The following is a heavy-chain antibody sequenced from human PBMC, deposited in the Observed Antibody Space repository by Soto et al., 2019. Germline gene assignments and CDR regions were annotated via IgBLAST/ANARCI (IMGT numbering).Heavy chain of an antibody. J-gene: IGHJ6*02. CDR2: ISGSGSTT. D-gene: IGHD3-3*01. Sequence: GGSLRLSCAASGFVFSNCAMTWVRQAPGKGLEWVSGISGSGSTTSYADSVKGRFSISRDTSKNTLYLQMTSLTAEDTAVYYCAKNMGFWPSYGMDVWGQGTTVTAP. V-gene: IGHV3-23*01. CDR3: AKNMGFWPSYGMDV. CDR1: GFVFSNCA.